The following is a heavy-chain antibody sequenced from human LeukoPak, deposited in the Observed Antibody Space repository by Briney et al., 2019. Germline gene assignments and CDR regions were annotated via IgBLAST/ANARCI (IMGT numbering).Heavy chain of an antibody. V-gene: IGHV1-69*13. Sequence: SVKVSCKASGYTFTSYDISWVRQAPGQGLEWMGGIIPIFGTANYAQKFQGRVTITADESTSTAYMELSSLRSEDTAVYYCARVNTYYDYVWGSYRLDYWGQGTLVTVSS. CDR3: ARVNTYYDYVWGSYRLDY. CDR2: IIPIFGTA. J-gene: IGHJ4*02. D-gene: IGHD3-16*02. CDR1: GYTFTSYD.